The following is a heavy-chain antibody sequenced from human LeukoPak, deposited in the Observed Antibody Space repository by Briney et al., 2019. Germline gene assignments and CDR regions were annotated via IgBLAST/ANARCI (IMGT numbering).Heavy chain of an antibody. D-gene: IGHD2/OR15-2a*01. CDR1: GFTLSSYW. J-gene: IGHJ4*02. CDR2: INGDATST. CDR3: LGTASFSY. Sequence: PGGSLRLSCAASGFTLSSYWMHWVRQIPGKGLVWVSRINGDATSTTYADSVKGRFTVSRDNAKNMLFLQMNSLGAEDTAVYYCLGTASFSYWGQGTLVTVSS. V-gene: IGHV3-74*01.